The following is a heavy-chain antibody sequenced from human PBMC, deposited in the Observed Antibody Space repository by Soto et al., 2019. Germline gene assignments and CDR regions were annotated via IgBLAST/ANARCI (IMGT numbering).Heavy chain of an antibody. J-gene: IGHJ5*02. V-gene: IGHV4-4*07. CDR1: GGSMNNYF. Sequence: KSSETLSLTCSVSGGSMNNYFWSWIRQSAGKGLECIGRIYSSGSTYYNPSLKSRVTMSVDTSKNQFSLSLTSMTAADTAVYYCARGLSAFDPWGQGTLVTAPQ. CDR3: ARGLSAFDP. D-gene: IGHD3-16*01. CDR2: IYSSGST.